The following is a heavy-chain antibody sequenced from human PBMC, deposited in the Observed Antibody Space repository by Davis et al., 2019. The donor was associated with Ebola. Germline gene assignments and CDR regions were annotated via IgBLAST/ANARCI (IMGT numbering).Heavy chain of an antibody. Sequence: GGSLRLSCTASGFTFGDYAMSWVRQAPGKGLEWVAVISNDGNNKYYADSVKGRFTISRDNSKNTLCLHMNSLRVEDTAVYYCARDLSWAGYFDDWGQGTLVTVSS. CDR3: ARDLSWAGYFDD. CDR1: GFTFGDYA. D-gene: IGHD3-16*01. J-gene: IGHJ4*02. CDR2: ISNDGNNK. V-gene: IGHV3-30-3*01.